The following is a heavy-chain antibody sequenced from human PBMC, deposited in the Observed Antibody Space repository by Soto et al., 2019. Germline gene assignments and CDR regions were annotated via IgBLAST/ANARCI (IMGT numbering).Heavy chain of an antibody. CDR2: ISAYNGNT. CDR3: ARYQQMAGYSYCSWFDP. CDR1: GYTFTSYG. Sequence: WASVKVSCKASGYTFTSYGISWVRQAPGEGLEWMGWISAYNGNTNYALKLQGRVTRTTDTSTSTAYMELRGLRSDDTAVYYCARYQQMAGYSYCSWFDPWGQGTLVTVSS. D-gene: IGHD5-18*01. J-gene: IGHJ5*02. V-gene: IGHV1-18*01.